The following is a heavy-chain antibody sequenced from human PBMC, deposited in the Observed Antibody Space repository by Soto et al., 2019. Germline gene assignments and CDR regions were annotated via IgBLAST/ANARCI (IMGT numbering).Heavy chain of an antibody. D-gene: IGHD6-13*01. CDR3: ARDRGGSSSWYDYYYYYMDV. J-gene: IGHJ6*03. CDR1: GFTFSSYS. V-gene: IGHV3-21*01. CDR2: ISSSSSYI. Sequence: GGSLRLSCAASGFTFSSYSMNWVRQAPGKGLEWVSSISSSSSYIYYADSVKGRFTISRDNAKNSLYLQMNSLRAEDTAVYYCARDRGGSSSWYDYYYYYMDVWGKGTTVTVSS.